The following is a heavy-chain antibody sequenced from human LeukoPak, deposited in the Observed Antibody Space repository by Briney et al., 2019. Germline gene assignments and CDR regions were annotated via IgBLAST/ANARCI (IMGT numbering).Heavy chain of an antibody. CDR1: GYTFTSCY. J-gene: IGHJ3*02. D-gene: IGHD1-26*01. CDR2: INPSGGST. V-gene: IGHV1-46*01. CDR3: AREGAGRAFDI. Sequence: GASVKVSCKASGYTFTSCYIHWVRQAPGQGLEWMGIINPSGGSTNYAQKFQGRVTMTRDTSTSTVYMELSSLRSEDTAVYYCAREGAGRAFDIWGQGTMVTVSS.